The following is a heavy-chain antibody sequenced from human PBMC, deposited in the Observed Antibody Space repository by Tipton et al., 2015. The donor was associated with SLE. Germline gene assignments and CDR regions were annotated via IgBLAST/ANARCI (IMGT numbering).Heavy chain of an antibody. CDR2: IRSKAYGGTT. V-gene: IGHV3-49*04. CDR1: GFTFGDYA. CDR3: TRRVIVVVVAATEGYFDL. Sequence: RSLRLSCTASGFTFGDYAMSWVRQAPGKGLEWVGFIRSKAYGGTTEYAASVKGRFTISRDDSKSIAYLQMNSLKTEDTAVYYCTRRVIVVVVAATEGYFDLWGRGTLVTVSS. D-gene: IGHD2-15*01. J-gene: IGHJ2*01.